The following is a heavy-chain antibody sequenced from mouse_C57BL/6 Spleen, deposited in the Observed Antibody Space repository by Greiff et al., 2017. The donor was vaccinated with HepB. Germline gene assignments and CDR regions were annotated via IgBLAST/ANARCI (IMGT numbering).Heavy chain of an antibody. V-gene: IGHV1-80*01. Sequence: VKVVESGAELVKPGASVKISCKASGYAFSSYWMNWVKQRPGKGLEGIGQIYPGDGDTNYNGKFKGKATLTADKSSSTAYMQLSSLTSEDSAVYFCAREGTAQATGYWGQGTTLTVSS. J-gene: IGHJ2*01. CDR2: IYPGDGDT. D-gene: IGHD3-2*02. CDR1: GYAFSSYW. CDR3: AREGTAQATGY.